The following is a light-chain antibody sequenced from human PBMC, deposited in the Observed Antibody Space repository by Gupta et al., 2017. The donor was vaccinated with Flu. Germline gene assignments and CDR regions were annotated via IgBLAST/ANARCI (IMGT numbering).Light chain of an antibody. CDR1: QSINTW. CDR3: QQYNSDSLYT. CDR2: KAS. Sequence: STLSASVGDRVTITGRASQSINTWLAWYQQKPGKAPKLLIYKASTLESGVPSRFSGGGSGTEFTLTISSLQPDDFATYYCQQYNSDSLYTFGQGTKLEIK. V-gene: IGKV1-5*03. J-gene: IGKJ2*01.